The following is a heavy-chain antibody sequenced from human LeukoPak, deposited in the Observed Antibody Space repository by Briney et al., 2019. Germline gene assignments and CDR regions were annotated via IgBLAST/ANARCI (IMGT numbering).Heavy chain of an antibody. CDR2: INHSGST. V-gene: IGHV4-34*01. J-gene: IGHJ4*02. CDR3: ARGSSSGWYY. CDR1: GGSFSGYY. D-gene: IGHD6-19*01. Sequence: SETLSLTCAVYGGSFSGYYWSWIRQPPGKGLEWIGEINHSGSTNYNPSLKSRVAISVDTSKNQFSLKLSSVTAADTAVYYCARGSSSGWYYWGQGTLVTVSS.